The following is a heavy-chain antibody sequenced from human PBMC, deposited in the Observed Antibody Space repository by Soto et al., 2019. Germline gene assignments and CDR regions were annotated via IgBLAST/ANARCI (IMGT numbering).Heavy chain of an antibody. CDR3: DRHKADSGGNPPTFDT. V-gene: IGHV4-59*01. Sequence: SETLSLTCTVSGGSIRSYYWSWIRQPPGKGLEWIGYVYHSGTTNYNPSLKSRVTISVDTSKSQFSLKLTSVTAAETAVYYCDRHKADSGGNPPTFDTWGQGTMVTVSS. CDR1: GGSIRSYY. J-gene: IGHJ3*02. D-gene: IGHD4-17*01. CDR2: VYHSGTT.